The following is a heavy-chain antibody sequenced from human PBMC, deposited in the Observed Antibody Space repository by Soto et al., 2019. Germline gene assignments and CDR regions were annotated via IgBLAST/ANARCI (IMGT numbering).Heavy chain of an antibody. CDR1: GGSISSGGYY. J-gene: IGHJ6*02. V-gene: IGHV4-31*03. D-gene: IGHD5-18*01. CDR2: IYYSGST. Sequence: SETLSLTCTGSGGSISSGGYYWSWIRQHPGKGLEWIGYIYYSGSTYYNPSLKSRVTISVDTSKNQFSLKLSSVTAADTAVYYCAGFDVDTAMEKNYYYYGMDVWGQGTTVTVSS. CDR3: AGFDVDTAMEKNYYYYGMDV.